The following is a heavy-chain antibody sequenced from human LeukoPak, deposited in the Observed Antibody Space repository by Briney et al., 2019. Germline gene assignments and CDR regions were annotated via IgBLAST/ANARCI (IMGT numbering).Heavy chain of an antibody. J-gene: IGHJ4*02. Sequence: GGSLRLSCAASGFTFSSYASHWVRQAPGKGLESVTVISYDGRSKYYADSGKGRFTISRDNAKKSLYLQMNSLRAEDTAVYYCARDLGYSSGPNYWGQGTRVTVSS. V-gene: IGHV3-30*04. CDR2: ISYDGRSK. CDR3: ARDLGYSSGPNY. CDR1: GFTFSSYA. D-gene: IGHD6-19*01.